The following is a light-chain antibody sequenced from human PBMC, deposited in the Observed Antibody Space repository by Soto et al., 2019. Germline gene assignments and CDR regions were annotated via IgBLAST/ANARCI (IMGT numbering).Light chain of an antibody. V-gene: IGKV3-15*01. Sequence: EIVMTQSPATLSVSPGERVTLSCRASQSVSSNLAWYQQKPGQAPRLLIYGASTRVTDIPARFSGSGSGTELTLTISSLQSEDFAVYYCQQYNNWPPWTFGQGTKVEIK. J-gene: IGKJ1*01. CDR3: QQYNNWPPWT. CDR2: GAS. CDR1: QSVSSN.